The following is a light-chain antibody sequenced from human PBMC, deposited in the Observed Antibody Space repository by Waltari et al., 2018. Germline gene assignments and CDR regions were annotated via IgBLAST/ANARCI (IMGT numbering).Light chain of an antibody. CDR3: LQYSGYPYT. CDR2: KAS. Sequence: DIQMTQSPSTLSASVGDRVTITCRASQNVIRWLAWFQQKPGKAPKVLIYKASNLENGVPSMFSGDGSRTEFTLTISSLQPDDFATYYCLQYSGYPYTFGQGTKLDI. V-gene: IGKV1-5*03. J-gene: IGKJ2*01. CDR1: QNVIRW.